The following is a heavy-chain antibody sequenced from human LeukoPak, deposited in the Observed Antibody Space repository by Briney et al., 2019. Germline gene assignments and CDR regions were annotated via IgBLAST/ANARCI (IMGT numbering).Heavy chain of an antibody. V-gene: IGHV1-69*13. CDR2: IIPIFGTA. D-gene: IGHD3-9*01. Sequence: ASVKVSCKASGGTFSSYAISWVRQAPGQGPEWMGGIIPIFGTANYAQKFQGRVTITADESTSTAYMELSSLRSEDTAVYYCARGGDVLRYFDWLLYLDYWGQGTLVTVSS. J-gene: IGHJ4*02. CDR1: GGTFSSYA. CDR3: ARGGDVLRYFDWLLYLDY.